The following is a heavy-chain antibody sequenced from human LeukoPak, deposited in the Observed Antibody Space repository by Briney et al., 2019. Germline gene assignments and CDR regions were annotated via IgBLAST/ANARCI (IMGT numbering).Heavy chain of an antibody. J-gene: IGHJ3*02. CDR1: GGSFSGYY. CDR3: ASIWNSRNNAFDI. D-gene: IGHD1-7*01. V-gene: IGHV4-34*01. CDR2: INHSGST. Sequence: SETLSLTCAVYGGSFSGYYWSWIRQPPGKGLEWIGEINHSGSTNYNPSLKSRVTISVDTSKNQFSLKLNSVTAADTAVYYCASIWNSRNNAFDIWGKRQRSPSLQ.